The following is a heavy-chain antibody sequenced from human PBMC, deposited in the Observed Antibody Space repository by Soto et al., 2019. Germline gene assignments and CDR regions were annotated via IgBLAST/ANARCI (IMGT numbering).Heavy chain of an antibody. CDR2: IIAYNGNT. CDR1: GYTFTSYG. Sequence: ASVKVSCKASGYTFTSYGISWVRQAPGQGLEWMGWIIAYNGNTNYAQKLQGRVTMTTDTSTSTAYMELRSLRAEDTAVYYCAKSTRTGTKSINWFDPWGQGTLVTVSS. D-gene: IGHD1-1*01. V-gene: IGHV1-18*01. CDR3: AKSTRTGTKSINWFDP. J-gene: IGHJ5*02.